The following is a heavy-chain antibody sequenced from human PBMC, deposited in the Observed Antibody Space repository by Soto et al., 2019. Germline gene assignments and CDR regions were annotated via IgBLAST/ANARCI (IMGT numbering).Heavy chain of an antibody. V-gene: IGHV4-30-4*01. J-gene: IGHJ4*02. CDR3: ARDRELLDY. CDR2: IYYSGST. D-gene: IGHD1-7*01. CDR1: GGTLSSGDYY. Sequence: PSVTLSLTCPVSGGTLSSGDYYWSWIRQPPGKGLEWIGYIYYSGSTYYNPSLKSRVTISVDTSKNQFSLKLSSVTAADTAVYYCARDRELLDYWGQGTLGTVSS.